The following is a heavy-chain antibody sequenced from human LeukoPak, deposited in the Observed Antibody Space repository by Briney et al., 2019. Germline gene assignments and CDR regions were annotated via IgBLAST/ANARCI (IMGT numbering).Heavy chain of an antibody. CDR1: GFTFSTYA. CDR3: AKDRGYGSGSYPGVYYFDY. V-gene: IGHV3-23*01. D-gene: IGHD3-10*01. Sequence: GESLRLSCAASGFTFSTYAMSWVRQAPGKGLEWVSVISGSGDSTYYADSVKGRFTISRDSSKNTLYLQMNSQRAEDTAVYYCAKDRGYGSGSYPGVYYFDYWGQGTLVTVSS. CDR2: ISGSGDST. J-gene: IGHJ4*02.